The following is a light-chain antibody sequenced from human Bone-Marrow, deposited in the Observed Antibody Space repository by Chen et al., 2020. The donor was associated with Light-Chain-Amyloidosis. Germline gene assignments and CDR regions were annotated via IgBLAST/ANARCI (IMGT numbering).Light chain of an antibody. CDR1: NIGSTS. J-gene: IGLJ3*02. Sequence: SYVLTQPSSVSVAPGQPATIACGGNNIGSTSVHWYQQTPGQAPLLVVYDDSDRPSGIPERLSGSNSGNTATLTSSRVEAGDEVDYYCQVWDRSSDRPVFGGGTKLTVL. CDR2: DDS. V-gene: IGLV3-21*02. CDR3: QVWDRSSDRPV.